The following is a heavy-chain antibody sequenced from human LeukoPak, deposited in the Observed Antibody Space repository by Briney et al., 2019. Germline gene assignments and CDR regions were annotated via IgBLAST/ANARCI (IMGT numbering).Heavy chain of an antibody. CDR3: AHSWRSLEMGRWLQPYFDY. J-gene: IGHJ4*02. CDR2: IYWDDDK. V-gene: IGHV2-5*08. Sequence: SWIRQPPGKALEWLALIYWDDDKRYSPSLKSRLTITKDTSKNQVVLTMTNMDPVDTATYYCAHSWRSLEMGRWLQPYFDYWGQGTLVTVSS. D-gene: IGHD5-24*01.